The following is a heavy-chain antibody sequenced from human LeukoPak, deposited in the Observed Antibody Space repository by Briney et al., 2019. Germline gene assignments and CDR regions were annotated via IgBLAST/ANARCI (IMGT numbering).Heavy chain of an antibody. CDR3: ARDLFGCSGYDSFDY. CDR1: GFTFSSYS. CDR2: ISSSSSYI. V-gene: IGHV3-21*01. J-gene: IGHJ4*02. Sequence: KPGGSLRLSCAASGFTFSSYSMNWVRQAPGKGLEWVSSISSSSSYIYYADSVKGRFTISRDNAKNSLYLQMNSLRAEDTAVYYCARDLFGCSGYDSFDYWGQGTLVTVSS. D-gene: IGHD5-12*01.